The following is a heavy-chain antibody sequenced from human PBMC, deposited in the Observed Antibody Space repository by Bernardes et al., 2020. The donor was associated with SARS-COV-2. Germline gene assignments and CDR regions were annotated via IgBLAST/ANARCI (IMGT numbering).Heavy chain of an antibody. J-gene: IGHJ6*02. D-gene: IGHD3-3*01. CDR1: GYTFTSYD. Sequence: ASVKVSCMASGYTFTSYDINWVRQATGQGLEWMGWMNPNSGNTGYAQKFQGRVTMTRNTSISTAYMELSSLRSEDTAVYYCARGDRITIFGVVIIIYGMDVWGQGTTVTVSS. CDR2: MNPNSGNT. V-gene: IGHV1-8*01. CDR3: ARGDRITIFGVVIIIYGMDV.